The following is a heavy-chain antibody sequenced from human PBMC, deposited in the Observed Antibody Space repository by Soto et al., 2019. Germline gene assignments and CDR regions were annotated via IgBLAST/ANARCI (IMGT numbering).Heavy chain of an antibody. D-gene: IGHD6-6*01. CDR3: AKDPRPKEYYYRMDV. J-gene: IGHJ6*02. CDR1: GFTFSSYA. V-gene: IGHV3-23*01. CDR2: ISGSGGST. Sequence: GGSLSLSCAASGFTFSSYAMSWVRQAPGKGLEWVSAISGSGGSTYYADSVKGRFTISRDNSKNTLYLQMNSLRAEDTAVYYCAKDPRPKEYYYRMDVWGQGTTVTVSS.